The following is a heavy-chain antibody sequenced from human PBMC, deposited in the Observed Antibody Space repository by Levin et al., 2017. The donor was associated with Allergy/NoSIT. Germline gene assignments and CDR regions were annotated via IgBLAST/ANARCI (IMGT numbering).Heavy chain of an antibody. CDR2: IKSKTDGGTT. D-gene: IGHD6-13*01. J-gene: IGHJ1*01. V-gene: IGHV3-15*01. CDR3: TPGPYSSSWYGYFQH. CDR1: GFTFSNAW. Sequence: GGSLRLSCAASGFTFSNAWMSWVRQAPGKGLEWVGRIKSKTDGGTTEYAAPVKGRFIISRDDSKNTLYLQMNSLKTEDTAVYYCTPGPYSSSWYGYFQHWGQGTLVSVSS.